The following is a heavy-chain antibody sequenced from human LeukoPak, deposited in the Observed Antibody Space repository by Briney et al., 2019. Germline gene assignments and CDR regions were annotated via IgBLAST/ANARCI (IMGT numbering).Heavy chain of an antibody. J-gene: IGHJ4*02. CDR1: GFTFSDYY. CDR2: ISSSSRNT. V-gene: IGHV3-11*05. D-gene: IGHD1-14*01. Sequence: PGGSLRLSCAASGFTFSDYYMTWIRQAPGKGLEWVSDISSSSRNTKYADSVKGRFTISRDNAKNSLYLQMNSLRAEDTAVYYCARDLYGNNRVQDYWGQGTLVTVSS. CDR3: ARDLYGNNRVQDY.